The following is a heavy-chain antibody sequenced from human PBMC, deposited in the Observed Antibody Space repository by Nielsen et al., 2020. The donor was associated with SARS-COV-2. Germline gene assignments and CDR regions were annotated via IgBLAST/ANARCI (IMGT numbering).Heavy chain of an antibody. CDR2: INHSGST. D-gene: IGHD2-15*01. CDR3: ARDCSGGSCYSY. J-gene: IGHJ4*02. Sequence: GSLRLSCTVSGASISRSYCSWIRQPPGTGLEWIGEINHSGSTTYNPSLKSRVTLSVDKSNNHFALTLNSVTAEDTAVYYCARDCSGGSCYSYWGQGTLVTVSS. CDR1: GASISRSY. V-gene: IGHV4-34*01.